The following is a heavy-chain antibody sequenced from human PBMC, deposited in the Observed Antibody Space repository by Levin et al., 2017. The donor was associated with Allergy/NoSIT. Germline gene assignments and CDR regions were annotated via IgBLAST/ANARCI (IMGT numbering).Heavy chain of an antibody. D-gene: IGHD1-26*01. Sequence: SETLSLTCAVYGGSFSGYYWGWVRQPPGKGLEWIGEINHSGSTNYKSSLKSRVFISVDTSKNQFSLKLSSVTAADTAVYYCARGVSSGSFYHYWGQGTLVTVSS. V-gene: IGHV4-34*01. CDR3: ARGVSSGSFYHY. CDR2: INHSGST. CDR1: GGSFSGYY. J-gene: IGHJ4*02.